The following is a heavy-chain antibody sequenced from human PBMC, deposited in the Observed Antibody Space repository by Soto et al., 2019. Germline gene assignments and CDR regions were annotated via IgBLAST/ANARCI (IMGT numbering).Heavy chain of an antibody. Sequence: ASVKVSCKASGYTFTSYYMHWVRQAPGQGLEWMGIINPSGGSTSYAQKFQGRVTMTRDTSTSTVYMELSSLRSEDTAVYYCARRLRSPNYYDSSGYYDYWGQGTLVTV. CDR3: ARRLRSPNYYDSSGYYDY. V-gene: IGHV1-46*01. CDR1: GYTFTSYY. CDR2: INPSGGST. J-gene: IGHJ4*02. D-gene: IGHD3-22*01.